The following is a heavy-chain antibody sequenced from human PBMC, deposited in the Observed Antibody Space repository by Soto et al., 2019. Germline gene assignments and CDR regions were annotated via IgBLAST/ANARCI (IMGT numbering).Heavy chain of an antibody. CDR2: IIPIFGTA. D-gene: IGHD3-10*01. V-gene: IGHV1-69*13. CDR1: GGTFSSYA. Sequence: SVKVSCKASGGTFSSYAISWVRQAPGQGLEWMGGIIPIFGTANYAQKFQGRVTITADESTSTAYMELSSLRSEDTAVYYCARGYWFRALLATATYFDYWGQGTLVTVSS. CDR3: ARGYWFRALLATATYFDY. J-gene: IGHJ4*02.